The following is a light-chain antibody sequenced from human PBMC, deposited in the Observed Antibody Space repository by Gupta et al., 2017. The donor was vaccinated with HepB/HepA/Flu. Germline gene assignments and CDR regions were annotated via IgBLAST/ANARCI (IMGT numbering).Light chain of an antibody. CDR2: EVT. Sequence: QSALTQPASVSGSPGQSITISCTGTSSDVGSYNLVSWYQQHPGIAPKLIIYEVTKRPSGVSNRFSGSKSGNTASLTISGLQAEDEADYYCCSYAGSSTAVFGGGTKLTVL. J-gene: IGLJ2*01. CDR3: CSYAGSSTAV. V-gene: IGLV2-23*02. CDR1: SSDVGSYNL.